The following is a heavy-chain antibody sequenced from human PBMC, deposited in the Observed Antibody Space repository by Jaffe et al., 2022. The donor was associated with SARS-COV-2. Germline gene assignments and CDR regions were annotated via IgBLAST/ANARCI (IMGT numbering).Heavy chain of an antibody. V-gene: IGHV3-30*04. CDR3: ARVKGGCFDY. D-gene: IGHD6-19*01. CDR1: GFTFSSYA. CDR2: ISYDGSNK. J-gene: IGHJ4*02. Sequence: QVQLVESGGGVVQPGRSLRLSCAASGFTFSSYAMHWVRQAPGKGLEWVAVISYDGSNKYYADSVKGRFTISRDNSKNTLYLQMNSLRAEDTAVYYCARVKGGCFDYWGQGTLVTVSS.